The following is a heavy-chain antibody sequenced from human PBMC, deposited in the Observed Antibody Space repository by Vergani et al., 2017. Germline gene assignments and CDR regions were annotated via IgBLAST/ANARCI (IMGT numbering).Heavy chain of an antibody. Sequence: EVQLVESGGGLIHPGGSLRLSCEGSGFSFSGYWMHWVRQSPEKGLVWVSRIKSDGSITNYADSVKGRFTISRDNAKNTLYLEMNSLRGDDTAIYYCVRARCSGPCFMSNWFDSWGQNPGHRLL. CDR1: GFSFSGYW. D-gene: IGHD5-12*01. CDR3: VRARCSGPCFMSNWFDS. J-gene: IGHJ5*01. V-gene: IGHV3-74*01. CDR2: IKSDGSIT.